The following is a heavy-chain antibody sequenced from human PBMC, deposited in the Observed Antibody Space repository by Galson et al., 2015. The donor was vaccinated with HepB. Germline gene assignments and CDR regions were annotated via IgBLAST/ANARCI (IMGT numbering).Heavy chain of an antibody. D-gene: IGHD2-21*02. CDR1: GFTFSSYA. CDR2: ISGSGDNT. CDR3: AKGLPSQLDNYFDY. J-gene: IGHJ4*02. V-gene: IGHV3-23*01. Sequence: SLRLSCAASGFTFSSYAMNWVRQAPGKGLEWVSTISGSGDNTYYADSVKGRFTISRDNSKNTLYLQMNSLRAEDTAVYYCAKGLPSQLDNYFDYWGQGTLVTVSS.